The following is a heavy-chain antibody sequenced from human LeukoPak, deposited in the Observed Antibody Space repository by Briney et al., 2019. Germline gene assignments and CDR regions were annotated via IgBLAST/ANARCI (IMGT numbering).Heavy chain of an antibody. Sequence: GESLKISCKGSGYSFTSYWIAWVRQMPARGLEWMGIIYPGDSTTIYSPSFQGQVRISVDKSTRTAYLQWSSLKASDTAMYYCARHSLLESPGYYLDYWGQGTLVTVSS. V-gene: IGHV5-51*01. CDR2: IYPGDSTT. D-gene: IGHD3-9*01. J-gene: IGHJ4*02. CDR1: GYSFTSYW. CDR3: ARHSLLESPGYYLDY.